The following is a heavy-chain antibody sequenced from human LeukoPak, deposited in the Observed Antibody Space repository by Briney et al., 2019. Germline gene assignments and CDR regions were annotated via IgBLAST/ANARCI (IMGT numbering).Heavy chain of an antibody. CDR2: INPNSGGT. Sequence: ASVKVSCKASGYTFTGYYMHWVRQAPGQGLEWMGRINPNSGGTNYAQKFQGRVTMTRDTSISTAYMELSRLRSGDTAVYYCARGGTYSGSYYGGVGYWGQGTLVTVSS. J-gene: IGHJ4*02. CDR3: ARGGTYSGSYYGGVGY. V-gene: IGHV1-2*06. CDR1: GYTFTGYY. D-gene: IGHD1-26*01.